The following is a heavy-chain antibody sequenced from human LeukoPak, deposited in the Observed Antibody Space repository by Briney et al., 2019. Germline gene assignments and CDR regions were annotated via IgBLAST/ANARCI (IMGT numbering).Heavy chain of an antibody. V-gene: IGHV4-39*07. J-gene: IGHJ4*02. CDR1: GGSISSSSYY. CDR3: ARVTGYIIEDYFDY. CDR2: IYYSGST. Sequence: SETLSLTCTVSGGSISSSSYYWGWIRQPPGKGLEWIGSIYYSGSTNYNPSLKSRATISVDTSKKQFSLKLSSVTAADTAVYYCARVTGYIIEDYFDYWGQGTLVTVSS. D-gene: IGHD6-13*01.